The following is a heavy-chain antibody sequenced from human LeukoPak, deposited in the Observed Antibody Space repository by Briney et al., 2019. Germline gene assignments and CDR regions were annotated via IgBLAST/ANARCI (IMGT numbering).Heavy chain of an antibody. CDR2: ISSSSTTI. D-gene: IGHD3-16*01. J-gene: IGHJ4*02. V-gene: IGHV3-48*03. CDR1: GFTFSSYE. CDR3: ARDKPTFHNWRSPYYFDY. Sequence: GGSLRLSCAASGFTFSSYEMNWVRQAPGKGLEWVSYISSSSTTIHYADSVKGRFTISRDNAKNSLYLQMNSLRAEDTAVYFCARDKPTFHNWRSPYYFDYWGQGTLVTVSS.